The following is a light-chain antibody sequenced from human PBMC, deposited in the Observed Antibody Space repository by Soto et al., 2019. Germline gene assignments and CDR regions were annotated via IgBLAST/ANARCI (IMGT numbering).Light chain of an antibody. CDR2: NVI. CDR1: SSDVGGYNY. CDR3: ISYTNSDTYV. Sequence: QSVLTQPASVSGSPGQSITISCTGTSSDVGGYNYVSWYQQYPGKAPKLMVFNVINRPSGVSNRFSGSKSGNTASLTISGLQAEDEADYYFISYTNSDTYVFGTGTKLTVL. V-gene: IGLV2-14*03. J-gene: IGLJ1*01.